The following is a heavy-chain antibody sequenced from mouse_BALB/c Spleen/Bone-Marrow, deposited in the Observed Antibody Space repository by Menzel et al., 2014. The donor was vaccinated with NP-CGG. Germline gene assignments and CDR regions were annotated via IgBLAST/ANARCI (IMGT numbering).Heavy chain of an antibody. CDR3: AKVTTGFAY. CDR2: IYPGDGET. Sequence: AQLQQSGAELVRPGSSVKISCKASGYAFSSYWMTWVKQRPGQGLEWIGQIYPGDGETNYNGKFKGKATLTADKSSSTAYMQLSGLTSEDSAVYFCAKVTTGFAYWGQGTLVTVSA. D-gene: IGHD2-2*01. CDR1: GYAFSSYW. V-gene: IGHV1-80*01. J-gene: IGHJ3*01.